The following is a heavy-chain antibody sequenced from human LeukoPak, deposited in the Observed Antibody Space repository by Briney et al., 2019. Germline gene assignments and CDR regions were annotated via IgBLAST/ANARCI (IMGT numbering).Heavy chain of an antibody. CDR1: GASFSDYY. V-gene: IGHV4-34*01. CDR2: VNHSGST. Sequence: SETLSLTCAVYGASFSDYYWGWIRQPPGKGLEWIGEVNHSGSTTYNPSLKSRVTISADTSKNQFSLKVSSVTAADTAVYYCARTRVVPAAYYYYYMDVWGKGTTVTVSS. D-gene: IGHD2-2*01. J-gene: IGHJ6*03. CDR3: ARTRVVPAAYYYYYMDV.